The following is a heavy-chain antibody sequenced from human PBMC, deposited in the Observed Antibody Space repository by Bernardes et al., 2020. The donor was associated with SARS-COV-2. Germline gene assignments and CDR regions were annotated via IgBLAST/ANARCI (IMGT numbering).Heavy chain of an antibody. CDR2: VSRSDRRGETSE. CDR1: GFRFSDYY. Sequence: RGSLSLSCAASGFRFSDYYMSWIRQIPGKGLQWLAFVSRSDRRGETSESYADSVKGRFTISRDNAMNSLFVQMNSLSAADSAVYYCAREDMNTNSFDYCGQGTPVTVSS. CDR3: AREDMNTNSFDY. D-gene: IGHD2-8*01. J-gene: IGHJ4*02. V-gene: IGHV3-11*01.